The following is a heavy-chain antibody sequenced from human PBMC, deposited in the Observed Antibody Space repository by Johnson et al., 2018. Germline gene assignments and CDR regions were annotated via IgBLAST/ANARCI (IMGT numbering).Heavy chain of an antibody. J-gene: IGHJ3*02. Sequence: QVQLQESGGGVVQPGRSLRLSCAASGFTFSSYGMHWVRQAPGKGLAWVAVISYDGSNKYYADSVKGRFTISRANSKNTLYLQMNSLRAGDTAVYYCAKDPGYCSSTSCDDAFDIWGQGTMVTVSS. D-gene: IGHD2-2*01. V-gene: IGHV3-30*18. CDR3: AKDPGYCSSTSCDDAFDI. CDR2: ISYDGSNK. CDR1: GFTFSSYG.